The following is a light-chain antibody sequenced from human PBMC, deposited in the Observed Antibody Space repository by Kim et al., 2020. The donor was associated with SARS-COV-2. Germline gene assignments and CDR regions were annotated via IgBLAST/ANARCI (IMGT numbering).Light chain of an antibody. J-gene: IGLJ3*02. Sequence: QRVTFSCSGSSSNIGSNYVYWYQQLPGTAPKLLIYSNNQRPSGVPDRFSGSKSGTSASLAISGLRSEDEADYYCAAWDDSLSGLWVFGGGTQLTVL. CDR3: AAWDDSLSGLWV. CDR2: SNN. V-gene: IGLV1-47*02. CDR1: SSNIGSNY.